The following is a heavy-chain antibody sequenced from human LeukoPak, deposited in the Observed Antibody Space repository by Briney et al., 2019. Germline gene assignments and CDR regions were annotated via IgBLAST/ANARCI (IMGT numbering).Heavy chain of an antibody. CDR3: AKAPVTTCSGAYCDPFDY. J-gene: IGHJ4*02. Sequence: GGSLRPSCAASGFTLSSYAMSWVRQGPGKGLEWVSAISVSGNTYHADSVKGRFTISRDSSKNTLYLQMNSLRAEDAAVYYCAKAPVTTCSGAYCDPFDYWGQGTLVTVSS. D-gene: IGHD2-15*01. CDR2: ISVSGNT. CDR1: GFTLSSYA. V-gene: IGHV3-23*01.